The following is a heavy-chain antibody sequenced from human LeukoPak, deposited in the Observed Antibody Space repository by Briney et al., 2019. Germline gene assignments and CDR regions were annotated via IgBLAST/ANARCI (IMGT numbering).Heavy chain of an antibody. Sequence: PSETLSLTCTVSGGSISSYYWSWIRQPPGKGLEWIGYISYSGSINYNPSLKSRVTISVDTSKNQFSLKVNSVTAADAAVYYCARGPGQLTSECFDSWGQGILVTVSS. CDR3: ARGPGQLTSECFDS. V-gene: IGHV4-59*12. CDR2: ISYSGSI. CDR1: GGSISSYY. J-gene: IGHJ5*01. D-gene: IGHD6-13*01.